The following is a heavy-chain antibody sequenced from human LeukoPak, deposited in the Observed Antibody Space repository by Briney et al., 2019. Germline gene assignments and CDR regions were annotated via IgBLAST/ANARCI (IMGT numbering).Heavy chain of an antibody. J-gene: IGHJ4*02. CDR3: TTFDY. CDR1: GYTFTSYG. Sequence: GASVKVSCKASGYTFTSYGITWVRQAPGQGLEWMGWISVYNGNTNYAQKLQGRVTMTRDMSMSTVYMELSSLRSEDTAVFYCTTFDYWGQGTLVTVSS. CDR2: ISVYNGNT. V-gene: IGHV1-18*01. D-gene: IGHD1-1*01.